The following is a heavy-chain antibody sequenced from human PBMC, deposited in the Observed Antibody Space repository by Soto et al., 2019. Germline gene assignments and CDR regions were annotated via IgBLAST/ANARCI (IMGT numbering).Heavy chain of an antibody. CDR3: AKDGGPVVPAAAHYYYYGMDV. D-gene: IGHD2-2*01. CDR2: ISYDGSNK. Sequence: PGGSLRLSCAASGFTFSSYGMHWVRQAPGKGLEWVAVISYDGSNKYYADSVKGRFTISRDNSKNTLYLQMNSLRAEDTAVCYCAKDGGPVVPAAAHYYYYGMDVWGQGTTVTVSS. CDR1: GFTFSSYG. V-gene: IGHV3-30*18. J-gene: IGHJ6*02.